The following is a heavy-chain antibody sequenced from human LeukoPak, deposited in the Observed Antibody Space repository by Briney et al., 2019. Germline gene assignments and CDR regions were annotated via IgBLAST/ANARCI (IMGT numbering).Heavy chain of an antibody. Sequence: GGSLRLSCAASGFTFSSYSMNWVRQAPGKGLEWVSSISSSSSYIYYADSVKGRFTISRDNAKNSLYLQMNSLRAEDTAVYYCAREEGDYYDSSGLDYWGQGTLVTVSS. D-gene: IGHD3-22*01. CDR1: GFTFSSYS. CDR3: AREEGDYYDSSGLDY. J-gene: IGHJ4*02. V-gene: IGHV3-21*01. CDR2: ISSSSSYI.